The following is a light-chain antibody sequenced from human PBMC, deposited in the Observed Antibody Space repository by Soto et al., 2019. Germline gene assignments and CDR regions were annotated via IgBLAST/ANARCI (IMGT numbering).Light chain of an antibody. CDR1: SSDVGNYNL. V-gene: IGLV2-23*01. J-gene: IGLJ3*02. Sequence: QSALTQPASVSGSPGQSITISCTGTSSDVGNYNLVSWYQQHPGEAPKLLIYEGSKRPSGVSNRFSGSKFGNTASLTISGLQAEDEVAYYCCSYAGDSTWVFGGGTQLTVL. CDR2: EGS. CDR3: CSYAGDSTWV.